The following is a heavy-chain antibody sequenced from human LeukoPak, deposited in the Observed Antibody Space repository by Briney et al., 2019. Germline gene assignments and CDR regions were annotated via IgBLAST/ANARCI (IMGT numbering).Heavy chain of an antibody. CDR1: GYTFTSYG. V-gene: IGHV1-18*01. CDR2: ISAYNGNT. J-gene: IGHJ5*02. D-gene: IGHD3-10*01. Sequence: ASVKVSCKASGYTFTSYGISWVRQAPGQGLEWMGWISAYNGNTNYAQKLQGRVTMTTDTSTSTAYMELSSLRSEDTAVYYCARGRLPNYYGSGSINWFDPWGQGTLVTVSS. CDR3: ARGRLPNYYGSGSINWFDP.